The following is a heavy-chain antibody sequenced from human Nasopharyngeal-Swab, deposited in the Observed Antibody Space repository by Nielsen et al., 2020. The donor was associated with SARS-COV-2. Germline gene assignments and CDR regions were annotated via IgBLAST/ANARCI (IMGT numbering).Heavy chain of an antibody. CDR3: ARLMNDYDSSGLWGYYFVY. CDR2: IYHSGST. Sequence: SETLSLTCIVSGYSISSGHYWGWIRQPPGKGLEWIGSIYHSGSTYYNPSLKSRVTISVDTSKNQFSLKLSSVTAADTAVYYCARLMNDYDSSGLWGYYFVYWGQGTLVTVSS. J-gene: IGHJ4*02. D-gene: IGHD3-22*01. V-gene: IGHV4-38-2*02. CDR1: GYSISSGHY.